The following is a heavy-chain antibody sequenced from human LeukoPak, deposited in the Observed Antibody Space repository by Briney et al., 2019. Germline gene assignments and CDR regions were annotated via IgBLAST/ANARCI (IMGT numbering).Heavy chain of an antibody. V-gene: IGHV3-74*01. J-gene: IGHJ4*02. D-gene: IGHD2-21*01. CDR2: INSDGSST. CDR1: GFTFSSYW. CDR3: AGGEIGMRSDY. Sequence: GGSLRLSCAASGFTFSSYWMHWVRQAPGKGLVWVSRINSDGSSTTYADSVKGRFTISRDNAKNTVYLQMNSLRAEDTAVYYCAGGEIGMRSDYWGQGTLVTVSS.